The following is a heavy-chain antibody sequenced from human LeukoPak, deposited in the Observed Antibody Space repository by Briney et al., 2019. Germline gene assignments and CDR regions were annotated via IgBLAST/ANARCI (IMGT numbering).Heavy chain of an antibody. CDR2: IYPSGST. J-gene: IGHJ3*02. V-gene: IGHV4-61*02. Sequence: SETLSLTCTVSGGSINSGDYHWSWIRQPAGKGLEWIGRIYPSGSTSSNPSLKSRVTISVDTTENQVSLKLSSVTAADTAVYHCARTLRHYDAFDIWGQGKMVTVSS. CDR3: ARTLRHYDAFDI. CDR1: GGSINSGDYH.